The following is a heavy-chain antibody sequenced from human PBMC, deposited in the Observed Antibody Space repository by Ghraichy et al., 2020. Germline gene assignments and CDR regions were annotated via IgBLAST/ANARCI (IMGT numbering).Heavy chain of an antibody. CDR1: GGSFSGYY. CDR3: ARAPTPEDYYDSSGYLDAFDI. Sequence: SETLSLTCAVYGGSFSGYYWSWIRQPPGKRLEWIGEINHSGSTNYNPSLKSRVTISVDTSKNQFSLKLSSVTAADTAVYYCARAPTPEDYYDSSGYLDAFDIWGQGTMVTVSS. D-gene: IGHD3-22*01. CDR2: INHSGST. V-gene: IGHV4-34*01. J-gene: IGHJ3*02.